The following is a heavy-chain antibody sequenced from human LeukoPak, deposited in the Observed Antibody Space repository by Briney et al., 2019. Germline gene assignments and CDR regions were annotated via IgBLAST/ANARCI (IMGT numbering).Heavy chain of an antibody. V-gene: IGHV3-23*01. CDR2: ISGSSGRT. Sequence: PGGSLRLSCAASGFTFSGHAMSWVRQAPVKGLEWVSAISGSSGRTYYADSVKGRFTISRDNAKNSLYLQMNSLRAEDTALYYCAKDSDSSGLNWFDPWGQGTLVTVSS. J-gene: IGHJ5*02. CDR3: AKDSDSSGLNWFDP. CDR1: GFTFSGHA. D-gene: IGHD3-22*01.